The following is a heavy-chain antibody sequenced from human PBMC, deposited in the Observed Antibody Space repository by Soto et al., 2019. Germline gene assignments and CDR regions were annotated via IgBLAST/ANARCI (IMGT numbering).Heavy chain of an antibody. CDR2: INPATGAA. D-gene: IGHD3-3*01. Sequence: QLHLVQSGAVVKKPGASVTVSCSASGYPVTAYYMHWVRQAPGRGLEWMGGINPATGAAKYTQTFQGRVTMPRDTSTSTVFMELGGLTSEDTAVFYGARGGGVGVAGSAAFDMWGQGTLVTVSS. V-gene: IGHV1-2*02. CDR1: GYPVTAYY. CDR3: ARGGGVGVAGSAAFDM. J-gene: IGHJ3*02.